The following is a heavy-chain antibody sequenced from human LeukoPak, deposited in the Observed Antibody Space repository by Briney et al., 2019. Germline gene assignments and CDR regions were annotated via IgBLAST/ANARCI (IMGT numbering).Heavy chain of an antibody. J-gene: IGHJ4*02. CDR2: IYYSGST. CDR1: GGSISSSSYY. V-gene: IGHV4-39*07. D-gene: IGHD3-16*01. Sequence: SETLSLTCTVSGGSISSSSYYWGWIRQPPGKGLEWIGSIYYSGSTYYNPSLKSRVTLSVDTSKNQFSLKLSSVTAADTAVYYCARGGGAWGNFDCWGQGTLVTVSS. CDR3: ARGGGAWGNFDC.